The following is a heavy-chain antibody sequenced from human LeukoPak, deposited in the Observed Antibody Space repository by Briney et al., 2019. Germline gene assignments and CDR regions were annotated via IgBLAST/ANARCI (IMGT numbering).Heavy chain of an antibody. J-gene: IGHJ6*02. CDR3: ARDRGYYDSSDYRPRDYAMDV. V-gene: IGHV3-33*01. D-gene: IGHD3-22*01. Sequence: GSLRLSCAASGFTFNNYGMHWVRQAPGKGLEWVAVIWYDGNNKYYADSVKGRFTVSRDNSKNTLYLQMNSLRAEDTALYHCARDRGYYDSSDYRPRDYAMDVWGQGTTVTVSS. CDR2: IWYDGNNK. CDR1: GFTFNNYG.